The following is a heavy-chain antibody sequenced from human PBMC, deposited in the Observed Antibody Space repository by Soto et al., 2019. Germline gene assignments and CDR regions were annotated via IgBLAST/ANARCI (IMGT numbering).Heavy chain of an antibody. D-gene: IGHD3-10*01. Sequence: QVQLVQSGSEVKKPGASVILSCKPSGYTFTSYALHLVRQAPGQRLEWMGWINVAKGNTKYSQKFQGRVTLTRDTTANIAYMELSSLRSEDTGVYYCARLLSFGELSLDYWGQGTLVTVSS. V-gene: IGHV1-3*01. CDR2: INVAKGNT. CDR3: ARLLSFGELSLDY. CDR1: GYTFTSYA. J-gene: IGHJ4*02.